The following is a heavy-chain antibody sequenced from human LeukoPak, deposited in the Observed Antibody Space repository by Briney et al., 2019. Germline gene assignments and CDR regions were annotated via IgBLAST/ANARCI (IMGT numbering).Heavy chain of an antibody. CDR3: ARSSYYYGSGDFMDV. D-gene: IGHD3-10*01. CDR1: GFTFSSYS. CDR2: ISSSSSYI. Sequence: GGSLRLSCAASGFTFSSYSMNWVRQAPGKGLEWVSSISSSSSYIYYADSVKGRFTISRDNAKNSLYLQMNSLRAEDTAVYYCARSSYYYGSGDFMDVWGKGATVTVSS. J-gene: IGHJ6*03. V-gene: IGHV3-21*01.